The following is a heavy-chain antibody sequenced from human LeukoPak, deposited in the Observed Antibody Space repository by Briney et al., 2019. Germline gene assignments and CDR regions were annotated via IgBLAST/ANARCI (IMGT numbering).Heavy chain of an antibody. J-gene: IGHJ4*02. D-gene: IGHD5-18*01. CDR3: AAGVGQLWLRLDY. CDR2: IVVGSGNT. Sequence: SVKVSCKASGFTFTSSAVQWVRQARGQRLEWIGWIVVGSGNTNYAQKFQERVTITRDMSTSTAYMELSSLRSEDTAVYYCAAGVGQLWLRLDYWGQGTLVTVSS. CDR1: GFTFTSSA. V-gene: IGHV1-58*01.